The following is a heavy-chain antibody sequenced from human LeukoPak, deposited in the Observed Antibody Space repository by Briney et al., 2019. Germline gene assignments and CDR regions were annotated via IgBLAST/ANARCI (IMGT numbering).Heavy chain of an antibody. CDR3: ARGEQKATITGLDS. Sequence: PGGSLRLSCAASGFTVSSNYMSWVRQASGKGLEWVSVIYSGGSTYYADSVKGRFTISRDNSKNTLYLQMNSLRAEDTAVYYCARGEQKATITGLDSWGQGTLVTVSS. D-gene: IGHD5-24*01. CDR2: IYSGGST. V-gene: IGHV3-66*02. J-gene: IGHJ4*02. CDR1: GFTVSSNY.